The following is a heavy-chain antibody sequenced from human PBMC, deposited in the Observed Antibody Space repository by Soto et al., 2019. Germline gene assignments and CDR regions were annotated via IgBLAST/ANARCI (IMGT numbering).Heavy chain of an antibody. J-gene: IGHJ4*02. CDR1: EFTVSDNY. V-gene: IGHV3-66*01. Sequence: EVQLVESGGGLVQPGGSLRLSCAASEFTVSDNYMTWVRQAPGKGLEWVSLISGAGSTYYADSVKGRVTISKDNSKNIMYPQMSSLRAEDTAVYYCASLSWGCYHLSYWGPGALVTVSS. CDR2: ISGAGST. D-gene: IGHD3-16*01. CDR3: ASLSWGCYHLSY.